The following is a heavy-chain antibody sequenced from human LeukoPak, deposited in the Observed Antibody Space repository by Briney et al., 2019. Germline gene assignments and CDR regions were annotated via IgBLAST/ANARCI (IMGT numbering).Heavy chain of an antibody. J-gene: IGHJ4*02. CDR3: ASLIRGDFWSGYPPFDY. CDR2: ISSSGSTI. D-gene: IGHD3-3*01. Sequence: PGGSLRLSCAASGFTFSDYYMSWIRQAPGKGLEWVSYISSSGSTIYYADSVKGRFTISRDNAKNSLYLQMNSLRAEDTAVYYCASLIRGDFWSGYPPFDYWGQGTLVTVSS. V-gene: IGHV3-11*04. CDR1: GFTFSDYY.